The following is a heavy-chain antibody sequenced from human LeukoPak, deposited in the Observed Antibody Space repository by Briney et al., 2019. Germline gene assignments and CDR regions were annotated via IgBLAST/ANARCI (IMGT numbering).Heavy chain of an antibody. CDR1: GYTFTSYG. J-gene: IGHJ4*02. V-gene: IGHV1-18*01. CDR2: ISAYNGNT. CDR3: ARLSIAAPLDY. D-gene: IGHD6-6*01. Sequence: GASVKVSCKASGYTFTSYGISWVQQAPGQGLEWMGWISAYNGNTDYAQKLQGRVTMTTDTSTSTAYMELRSLRSDDTAVYYCARLSIAAPLDYWGQGTLVTVSS.